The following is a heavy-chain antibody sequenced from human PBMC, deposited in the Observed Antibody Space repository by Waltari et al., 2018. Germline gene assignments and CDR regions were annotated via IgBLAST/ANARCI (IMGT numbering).Heavy chain of an antibody. D-gene: IGHD2-21*02. J-gene: IGHJ6*02. V-gene: IGHV1-24*01. CDR2: FDPEDGET. CDR1: GYTLTELS. CDR3: VTFTPVTPLYYYYGMDV. Sequence: QVQLVQSGAEVKKPGALVKVSCKVSGYTLTELSMHWVRQAPGKGLEWMGGFDPEDGETIYAQKFQGRVTMTEDTSTDTAYMELSSLRSEDTAVYYCVTFTPVTPLYYYYGMDVWGQGTTVTVSS.